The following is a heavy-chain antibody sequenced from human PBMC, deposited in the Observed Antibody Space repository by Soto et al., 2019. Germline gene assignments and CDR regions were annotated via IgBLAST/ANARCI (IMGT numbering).Heavy chain of an antibody. CDR2: TWYDGSNK. J-gene: IGHJ3*02. CDR3: AKYPPGAFDI. D-gene: IGHD2-2*01. CDR1: GFTFSSYA. V-gene: IGHV3-33*06. Sequence: PGGSLRLSCAASGFTFSSYAMYWVRQAPGKGLQWVAVTWYDGSNKYYADSVKGRFTISRDNPKNTLYLQMNSLRAEDTAVYYCAKYPPGAFDIWGQGTKVTVSS.